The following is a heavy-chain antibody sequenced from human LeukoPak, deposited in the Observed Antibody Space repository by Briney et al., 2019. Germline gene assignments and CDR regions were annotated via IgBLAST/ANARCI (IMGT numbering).Heavy chain of an antibody. CDR2: ISYDGSNK. J-gene: IGHJ4*02. CDR3: AKPAYSGSYYYFDY. CDR1: GFTFSSYG. Sequence: PGGPLRLSCAASGFTFSSYGMHWVRQAPGKGLEWVAVISYDGSNKYYADSVKGRFTISRDNSKNTLYLQMNSLRAEDTAVYYCAKPAYSGSYYYFDYWGQGTLVTVSS. V-gene: IGHV3-30*18. D-gene: IGHD1-26*01.